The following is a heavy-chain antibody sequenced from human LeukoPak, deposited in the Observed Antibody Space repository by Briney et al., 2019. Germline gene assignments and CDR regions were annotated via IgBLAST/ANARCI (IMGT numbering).Heavy chain of an antibody. V-gene: IGHV1-2*02. J-gene: IGHJ4*02. Sequence: ASVKVSCKASGYTFTGYYMHWVRQAPGQGLEWMGWINPNSGGTNYAQKFQGRVTMTRDTSISTAYMELSRLRSDDTAVYYCRRDYDFWSGADYWGQGTLVTVSS. D-gene: IGHD3-3*01. CDR3: RRDYDFWSGADY. CDR1: GYTFTGYY. CDR2: INPNSGGT.